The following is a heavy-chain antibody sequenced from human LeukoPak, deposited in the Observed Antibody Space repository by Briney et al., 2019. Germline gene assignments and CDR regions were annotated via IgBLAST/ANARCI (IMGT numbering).Heavy chain of an antibody. Sequence: GGSLRLSCAASGFTFSSYAMSWVRQAPGKGLEWVSAISGSGGSTYYADSVKGRFTISRDNSKNTLYLQMNSLRAEDTAVYYCAKRKPRSGSYDGRDFDCWGQGTLVTVSS. J-gene: IGHJ4*02. D-gene: IGHD1-26*01. CDR2: ISGSGGST. CDR3: AKRKPRSGSYDGRDFDC. CDR1: GFTFSSYA. V-gene: IGHV3-23*01.